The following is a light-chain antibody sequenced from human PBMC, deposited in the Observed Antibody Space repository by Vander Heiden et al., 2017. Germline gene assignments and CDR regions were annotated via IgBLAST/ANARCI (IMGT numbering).Light chain of an antibody. V-gene: IGKV1-5*03. J-gene: IGKJ1*01. CDR2: KTS. CDR3: QEYNSYPWT. CDR1: QSISNW. Sequence: DIQMTQSPSTLSASVGDRVTITCRASQSISNWLAWYQQKPGKAPKLLIYKTSSLESGVPSRFSGSGSGTEFALTISSLQSDDFASYYCQEYNSYPWTFGQGTKVETK.